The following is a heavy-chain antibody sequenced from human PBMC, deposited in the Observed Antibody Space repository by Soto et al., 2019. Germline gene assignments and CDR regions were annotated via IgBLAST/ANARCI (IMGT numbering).Heavy chain of an antibody. CDR2: ISSDGSNK. Sequence: QVKLGESGGGVVQPGRSLRLEGAASGFTFSSYAMHWVRQAPCKGLEWVAIISSDGSNKYYADSVKGRFTIARDNSRNRRYLQMNSLRAEDTAVCYCARDLRLLSRWGRGMDVWGQGTTVTVSS. CDR1: GFTFSSYA. J-gene: IGHJ6*02. V-gene: IGHV3-30-3*01. CDR3: ARDLRLLSRWGRGMDV. D-gene: IGHD6-25*01.